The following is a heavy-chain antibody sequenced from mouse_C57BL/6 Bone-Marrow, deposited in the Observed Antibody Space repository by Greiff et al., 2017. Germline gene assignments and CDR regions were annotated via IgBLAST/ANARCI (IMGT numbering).Heavy chain of an antibody. CDR3: ARGGYYGSRFDY. V-gene: IGHV5-16*01. CDR2: INYDGSST. J-gene: IGHJ2*01. D-gene: IGHD1-1*01. CDR1: GFTFSDYY. Sequence: EVQRVESEGGLVQPGSSMKLSCTASGFTFSDYYMAWVRQVPEKGLEWVANINYDGSSTYYLDSLKSRFIISRDNSKNILYLQMSSLKSEDTATYYCARGGYYGSRFDYWGQGTTLTVSS.